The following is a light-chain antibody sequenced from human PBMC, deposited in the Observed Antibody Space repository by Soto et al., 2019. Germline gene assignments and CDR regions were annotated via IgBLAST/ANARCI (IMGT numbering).Light chain of an antibody. CDR3: LSYTGSSARI. CDR2: EVF. V-gene: IGLV2-14*01. Sequence: QSALTQPASVSGSPGQSITISCTGTSSDVGGYDYVSWYQQNPGKAPKLLIYEVFKRPSGLSRRFSGSKSGNTASLTISGLQTEDEGDYYCLSYTGSSARIFGTGTKLTVL. J-gene: IGLJ1*01. CDR1: SSDVGGYDY.